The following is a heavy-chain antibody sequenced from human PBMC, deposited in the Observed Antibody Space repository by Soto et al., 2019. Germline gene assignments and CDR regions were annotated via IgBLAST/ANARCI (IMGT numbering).Heavy chain of an antibody. CDR3: ARGGGFCGGDCYKGGVDY. Sequence: GGSLRLSCAVSGFTFSPYTMHWVRQAPGKGLEWVAVISYDGTGKYYADSVKGRFTISRDNSKNTLYLQMNSLRPEDTSVYYCARGGGFCGGDCYKGGVDYWGQGTLVTVSS. V-gene: IGHV3-30*04. CDR2: ISYDGTGK. D-gene: IGHD2-21*02. J-gene: IGHJ4*02. CDR1: GFTFSPYT.